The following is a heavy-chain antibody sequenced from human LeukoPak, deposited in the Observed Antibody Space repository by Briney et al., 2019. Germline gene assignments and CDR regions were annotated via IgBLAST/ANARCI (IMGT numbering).Heavy chain of an antibody. CDR3: AKDPLYSSGWGGYYFDY. J-gene: IGHJ4*02. D-gene: IGHD6-19*01. CDR2: ISGSGGST. CDR1: GGSISSYY. Sequence: ETLSLTCTVSGGSISSYYWSWVRQAPGKGLEWVSAISGSGGSTYYADSVKGRFTISRDNSKNTLYLQMNSLRAEDTAVYYCAKDPLYSSGWGGYYFDYWGQGTLVTVSS. V-gene: IGHV3-23*01.